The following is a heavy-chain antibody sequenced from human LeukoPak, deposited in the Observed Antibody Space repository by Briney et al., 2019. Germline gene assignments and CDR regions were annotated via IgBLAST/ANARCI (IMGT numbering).Heavy chain of an antibody. CDR3: ARDRGFCSGDSCYPRYFQH. Sequence: GRSLRLSCAASGFSVSSNYMSWVRQAPGKGLEWVSIIYSGGNTYYADSVKGRFTISRDNSKNTLFLQMNSLRADDTAMYYCARDRGFCSGDSCYPRYFQHWGQGTLVTVSS. V-gene: IGHV3-53*01. CDR2: IYSGGNT. J-gene: IGHJ1*01. D-gene: IGHD2-15*01. CDR1: GFSVSSNY.